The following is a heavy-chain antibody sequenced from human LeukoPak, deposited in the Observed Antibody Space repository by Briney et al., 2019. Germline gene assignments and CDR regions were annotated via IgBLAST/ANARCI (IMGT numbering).Heavy chain of an antibody. D-gene: IGHD6-19*01. V-gene: IGHV3-30*02. CDR3: AKDLTDGWCFDS. CDR1: GFTFSEYV. CDR2: VRPGGSDK. J-gene: IGHJ5*01. Sequence: GGSLRLSCAASGFTFSEYVMHWVRQPPGKGLQWVAFVRPGGSDKHYADSVKGRFTVSRDNSRNTLYLQMDSLRPEDTAVYYCAKDLTDGWCFDSWGQGNLVTVSS.